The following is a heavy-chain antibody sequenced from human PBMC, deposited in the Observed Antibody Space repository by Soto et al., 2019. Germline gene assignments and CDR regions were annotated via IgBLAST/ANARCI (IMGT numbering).Heavy chain of an antibody. CDR3: ARGHCSSTSCYWFLGYY. J-gene: IGHJ4*02. Sequence: GESLKISCKGSGYSFTSYWIGWVRQMPGKGLEWMGIIYPGDSDTRYSPSFQGQVTISADKSISTAYLQWSSLKASDTAMYYCARGHCSSTSCYWFLGYYWGQGTLVTVSS. D-gene: IGHD2-2*01. CDR1: GYSFTSYW. V-gene: IGHV5-51*01. CDR2: IYPGDSDT.